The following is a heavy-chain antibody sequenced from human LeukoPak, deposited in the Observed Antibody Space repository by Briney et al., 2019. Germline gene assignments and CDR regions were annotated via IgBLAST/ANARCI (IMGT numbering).Heavy chain of an antibody. CDR2: IYYSGST. J-gene: IGHJ4*02. CDR3: ARDGGRGVISSPYYFDY. V-gene: IGHV4-59*01. Sequence: SETLSLTCTVSGGSISSYYWSWIRQPPGKGLEWIGYIYYSGSTNYNPSLKSRVTISVDTSKNQFSLKLSSVTAADTAVYYCARDGGRGVISSPYYFDYWGQGTLVTVSS. D-gene: IGHD3-10*01. CDR1: GGSISSYY.